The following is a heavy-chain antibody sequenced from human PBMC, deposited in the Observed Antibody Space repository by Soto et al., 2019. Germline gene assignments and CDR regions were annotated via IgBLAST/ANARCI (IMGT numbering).Heavy chain of an antibody. V-gene: IGHV3-33*01. J-gene: IGHJ4*02. Sequence: QVQLVESGGGVVQPGRSLRLSCAASGFTFSSYGMHWVRQAPGKGLERVAVIWYDGSNKYYADSVKGRFTISRDNSKNTLYLQMNSLRAEDTAVYYCARDLGGSSWYSIDYWGQGTLVTVSS. CDR2: IWYDGSNK. CDR1: GFTFSSYG. D-gene: IGHD6-13*01. CDR3: ARDLGGSSWYSIDY.